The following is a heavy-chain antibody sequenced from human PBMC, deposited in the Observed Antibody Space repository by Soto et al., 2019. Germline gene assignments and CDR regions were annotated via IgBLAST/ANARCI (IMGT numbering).Heavy chain of an antibody. CDR3: AKYPNYSSGSYY. V-gene: IGHV3-9*01. Sequence: EVQLVESGGGLVQPGRSLRLSCAASGFTFDDYAMHWVRQAPGKGLEWVSGISWNSGSIGYADSVKGRFTISRDNAKNSLYLQMNSLSAEDTALFYCAKYPNYSSGSYYWGQGTLVTVSS. CDR2: ISWNSGSI. D-gene: IGHD6-19*01. CDR1: GFTFDDYA. J-gene: IGHJ4*02.